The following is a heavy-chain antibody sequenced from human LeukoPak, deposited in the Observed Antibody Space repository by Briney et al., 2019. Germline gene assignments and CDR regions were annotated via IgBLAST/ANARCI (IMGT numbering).Heavy chain of an antibody. D-gene: IGHD4-11*01. CDR2: IIPIFGTA. CDR1: GGTFSSYA. Sequence: ASVKVSCKASGGTFSSYAISWVRQAPGQGLEWMGGIIPIFGTANYAQKFQGRVTITADKSTSTAYMELSSLRSEDTAVYYCARGASNYYYFDYWGQGTLVTVSS. J-gene: IGHJ4*02. CDR3: ARGASNYYYFDY. V-gene: IGHV1-69*06.